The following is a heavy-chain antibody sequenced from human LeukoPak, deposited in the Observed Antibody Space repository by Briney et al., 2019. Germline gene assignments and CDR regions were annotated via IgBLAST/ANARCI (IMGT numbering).Heavy chain of an antibody. D-gene: IGHD6-19*01. CDR1: GFTFSSYW. Sequence: QPGGSLRLSCAASGFTFSSYWMHWVRQAPGKGLVWVSRINSDGSSTSYADSVKGRFTISRDNAKNTLYLQMNSLRAEDTAVYYCARYNIAVAGFDYWGQGTLVTVSS. J-gene: IGHJ4*02. CDR3: ARYNIAVAGFDY. CDR2: INSDGSST. V-gene: IGHV3-74*01.